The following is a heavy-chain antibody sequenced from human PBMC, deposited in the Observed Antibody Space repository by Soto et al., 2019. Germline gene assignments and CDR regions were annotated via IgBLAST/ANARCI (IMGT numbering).Heavy chain of an antibody. CDR3: GKSRYAAGEAPVADAFDI. CDR1: GYSFTSYW. CDR2: IYPGDSDT. V-gene: IGHV5-51*01. J-gene: IGHJ3*02. D-gene: IGHD6-19*01. Sequence: GESLKISCKGSGYSFTSYWIGWVRQMPGKGLEWMGIIYPGDSDTRYSPAFQGQVTSSADKSISTADLQWSSLKASATAMYYCGKSRYAAGEAPVADAFDIWGQGTMVTVSS.